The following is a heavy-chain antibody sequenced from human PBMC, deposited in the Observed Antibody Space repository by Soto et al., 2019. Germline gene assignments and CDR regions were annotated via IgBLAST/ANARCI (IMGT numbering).Heavy chain of an antibody. Sequence: EVHLLESGGGLVQPGGSMRLSCAASGFTFSTYAMQWVRQAPGKGLAWVSSITGSGANPYYAASVEGRFTISRDNSRNTLFLQMDSLRTEDTALYYFAKSQDIVAAAPFDHWGQGTLLTVSS. J-gene: IGHJ4*02. CDR2: ITGSGANP. D-gene: IGHD5-12*01. V-gene: IGHV3-23*01. CDR3: AKSQDIVAAAPFDH. CDR1: GFTFSTYA.